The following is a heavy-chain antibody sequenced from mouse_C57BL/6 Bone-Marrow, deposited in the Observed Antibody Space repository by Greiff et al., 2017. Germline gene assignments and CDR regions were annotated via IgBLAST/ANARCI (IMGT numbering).Heavy chain of an antibody. D-gene: IGHD1-1*01. CDR3: ARPDYGSSYRYYAMDY. CDR2: IYPGSGST. CDR1: GYTFTSYW. J-gene: IGHJ4*01. V-gene: IGHV1-55*01. Sequence: QVQLQQPGAELVKPGASVKMSCKASGYTFTSYWITWVKQRPGQGLEWIGDIYPGSGSTNYNEKFKSKATLTVDTSSSTAYMQLSSLTSEYSAVYYGARPDYGSSYRYYAMDYWGQGASVTVSS.